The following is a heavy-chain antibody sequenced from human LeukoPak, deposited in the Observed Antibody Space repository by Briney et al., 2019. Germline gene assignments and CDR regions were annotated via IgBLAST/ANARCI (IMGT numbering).Heavy chain of an antibody. V-gene: IGHV1-18*01. Sequence: ASVKVSCKASGYTFTSYGISWVRQAPGQGREWMGWISADNGNTNYAQKLQGRVTMTTDTSTSTAYMELRSLRSDDTAVYYCAREMMVASLTGLFISLDYWGQGTLVTVSS. CDR1: GYTFTSYG. CDR2: ISADNGNT. J-gene: IGHJ4*02. CDR3: AREMMVASLTGLFISLDY. D-gene: IGHD3-9*01.